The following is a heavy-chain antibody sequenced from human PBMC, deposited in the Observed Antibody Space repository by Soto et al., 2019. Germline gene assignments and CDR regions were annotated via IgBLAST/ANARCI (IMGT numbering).Heavy chain of an antibody. CDR1: GTAIGSSPYY. Sequence: QLQVQESGPGLVKPSETLSLSCTVSGTAIGSSPYYWGWVRQPPGKSPEWIVRVSYRGTTYYNPSLKSRVPISEDTSQNQFYLQLSSLCASYTAVYYWARNPGIVNAVNFDVWGQGTLVTV. CDR2: VSYRGTT. V-gene: IGHV4-39*01. CDR3: ARNPGIVNAVNFDV. J-gene: IGHJ4*02. D-gene: IGHD2-8*01.